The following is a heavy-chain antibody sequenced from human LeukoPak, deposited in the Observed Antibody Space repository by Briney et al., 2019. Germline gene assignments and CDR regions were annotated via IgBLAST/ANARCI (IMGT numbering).Heavy chain of an antibody. V-gene: IGHV3-21*01. CDR2: ISSSSSYI. Sequence: GGSLRLSCAASGFTFSSYSMNWVRQAPGKGLEWVSSISSSSSYIYYADSVKGRFTISRDNAKNSLYLQMNSLRAEDTAVYYCARASEVITFGGVIVINWFDPWGQGTLVTVSS. J-gene: IGHJ5*02. CDR3: ARASEVITFGGVIVINWFDP. D-gene: IGHD3-16*02. CDR1: GFTFSSYS.